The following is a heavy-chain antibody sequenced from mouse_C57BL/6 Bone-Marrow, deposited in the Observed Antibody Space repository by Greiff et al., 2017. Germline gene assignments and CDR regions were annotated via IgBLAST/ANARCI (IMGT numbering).Heavy chain of an antibody. CDR1: GFPITSGYY. V-gene: IGHV12-3*01. D-gene: IGHD2-3*01. CDR2: ITHSGET. Sequence: VQRVESGPGLVKPSQSLFLTCSITGFPITSGYYWIWIRQSPGKPLEWMGYITHSGETFYNPSLQSPISITRETSKNQFFLQLNSVTTEDTAMYYCAGDREADGYWYFDVWGTGTTVTVSS. CDR3: AGDREADGYWYFDV. J-gene: IGHJ1*03.